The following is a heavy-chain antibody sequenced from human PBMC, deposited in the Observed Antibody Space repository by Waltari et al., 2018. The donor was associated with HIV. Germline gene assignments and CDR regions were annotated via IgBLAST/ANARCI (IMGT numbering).Heavy chain of an antibody. CDR1: GFTFDDYA. CDR3: AKDIWPGGYYDSSGPFDY. D-gene: IGHD3-22*01. CDR2: ISWNSCSI. Sequence: EVQLVESGGGLVQPGRSLRLSCAASGFTFDDYAMHWVRQAPGKGLEWVSGISWNSCSIGYAESVKGRFTISRDNAKNSLYLQMNSLRAEDTALYYCAKDIWPGGYYDSSGPFDYWGQGTLVTVSS. V-gene: IGHV3-9*01. J-gene: IGHJ4*02.